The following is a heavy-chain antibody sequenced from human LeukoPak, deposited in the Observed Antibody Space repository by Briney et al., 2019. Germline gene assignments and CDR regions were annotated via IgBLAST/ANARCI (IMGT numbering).Heavy chain of an antibody. CDR1: GGSISSGGYY. CDR3: ARGPLRDCDSSGSFDY. J-gene: IGHJ4*02. CDR2: IYYSGST. V-gene: IGHV4-31*03. Sequence: PSETLSLTCTVSGGSISSGGYYWSWIRQHPGKGLEWIGYIYYSGSTYYNPSLKSRVTISVDTSKNQFSLKLSSVTAADTAVYYCARGPLRDCDSSGSFDYWGQGTLVTVSS. D-gene: IGHD3-22*01.